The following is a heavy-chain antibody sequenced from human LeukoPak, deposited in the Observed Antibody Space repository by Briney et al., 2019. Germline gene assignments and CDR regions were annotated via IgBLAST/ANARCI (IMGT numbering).Heavy chain of an antibody. CDR2: ISGSGGST. Sequence: GGSLRLSCAASGFTFSSYSMNWVRQAPGKGLEWVSAISGSGGSTYYADSVKGRFTISRDNSKNTLYLQMNSLRAEDTAVYYCAKGLLVVGATVYYFDYWGQGTLVTVSS. V-gene: IGHV3-23*01. CDR1: GFTFSSYS. CDR3: AKGLLVVGATVYYFDY. J-gene: IGHJ4*02. D-gene: IGHD1-26*01.